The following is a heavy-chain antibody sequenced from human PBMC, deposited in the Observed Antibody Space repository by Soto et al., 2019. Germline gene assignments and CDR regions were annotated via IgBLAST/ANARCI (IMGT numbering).Heavy chain of an antibody. J-gene: IGHJ4*02. V-gene: IGHV4-31*03. CDR3: ARTIAKVLYAPYYFDY. D-gene: IGHD2-2*02. Sequence: QVELQESGPGLVKPSQTLSLTCTFSGGSISYGGYYWSWIRQHPGKGLEWIGYIYYSGSTHYNPSLESRVTMSVDTSKNQFSLKLSSVTAADTAVYYCARTIAKVLYAPYYFDYXGQGXXXXVSS. CDR2: IYYSGST. CDR1: GGSISYGGYY.